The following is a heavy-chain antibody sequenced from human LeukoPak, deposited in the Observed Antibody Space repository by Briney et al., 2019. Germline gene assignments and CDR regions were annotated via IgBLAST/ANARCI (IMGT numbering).Heavy chain of an antibody. J-gene: IGHJ5*02. CDR1: GGSISSYY. V-gene: IGHV4-59*01. CDR3: ARDRSGGVSTSWDGWFDP. Sequence: PSETLSLTCTVSGGSISSYYWSWIRQPPGKGLEWIGYIYYSGSTNYNPSLKSRVTISVDTSKNQFSLKLSSVTAADTAVYYCARDRSGGVSTSWDGWFDPWGQGTLVTVSS. CDR2: IYYSGST. D-gene: IGHD2-2*01.